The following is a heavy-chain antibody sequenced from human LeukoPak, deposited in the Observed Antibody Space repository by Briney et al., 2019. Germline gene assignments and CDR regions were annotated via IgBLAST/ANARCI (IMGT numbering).Heavy chain of an antibody. J-gene: IGHJ6*03. V-gene: IGHV4-38-2*02. Sequence: PSETLSLTCIVSGYSISSGYYWVWIRQPPGKGLEWIGSIYHSGSTLYNPSLKSRVTISVDTSKNKFSLKLSSVTAVDTAMYYCARDQPYMDVWGEGTTVTVSS. CDR2: IYHSGST. CDR3: ARDQPYMDV. CDR1: GYSISSGYY.